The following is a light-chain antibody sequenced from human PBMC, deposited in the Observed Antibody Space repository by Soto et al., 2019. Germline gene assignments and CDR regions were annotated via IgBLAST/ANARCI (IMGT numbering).Light chain of an antibody. J-gene: IGKJ5*01. Sequence: RTQSPDTMNVSPGERVTLSCRASQSVSDNLAWYQQKPGQGPRLLVYRASTRTLGIPARFSGSESGTEFTLTISSLQSEDFAVYYCQQYNSWPITFGQGTRLE. CDR1: QSVSDN. CDR3: QQYNSWPIT. CDR2: RAS. V-gene: IGKV3-15*01.